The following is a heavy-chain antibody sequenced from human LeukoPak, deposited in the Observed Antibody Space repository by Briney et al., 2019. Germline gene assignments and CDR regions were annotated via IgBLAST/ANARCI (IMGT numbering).Heavy chain of an antibody. CDR2: ISYDGSNK. D-gene: IGHD3-10*01. CDR3: AYGSADY. V-gene: IGHV3-30-3*01. Sequence: GGSLRLSCAASGFTFSSYAMHWVRQAPGKGLEWVAVISYDGSNKYYADSVKGRFTISRDNSKNTLYLQMNSLRAEDTAVYYCAYGSADYWGQGTLVTVSS. J-gene: IGHJ4*02. CDR1: GFTFSSYA.